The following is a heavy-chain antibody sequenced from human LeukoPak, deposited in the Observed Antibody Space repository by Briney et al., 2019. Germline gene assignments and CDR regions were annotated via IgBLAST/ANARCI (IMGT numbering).Heavy chain of an antibody. V-gene: IGHV3-23*01. CDR2: ISGSGGST. CDR1: GFTFSSYA. CDR3: AKVGYSSSFQPPDAFDI. Sequence: GGSLRLSCATSGFTFSSYAMSWVRQAPGKGLEWVSAISGSGGSTYYADSVKGRFTISRDNSKNTLYLQMNSLRAEDTAVYYCAKVGYSSSFQPPDAFDIWGQGTMVTVSS. D-gene: IGHD6-13*01. J-gene: IGHJ3*02.